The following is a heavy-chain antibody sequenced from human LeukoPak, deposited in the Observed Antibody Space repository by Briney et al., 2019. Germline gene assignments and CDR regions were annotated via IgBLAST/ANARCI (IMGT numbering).Heavy chain of an antibody. Sequence: SETLSLTCTVSGGSISSSSYYWGWIRQPPGKGLEWIGSIYYSGSTYYNPSLKSRVTISVDTSKNQFSLKLSSVTAADTAVYYCARQRGDYVGEESDYWGQGTLVTVSS. V-gene: IGHV4-39*01. J-gene: IGHJ4*02. CDR1: GGSISSSSYY. CDR2: IYYSGST. D-gene: IGHD4-17*01. CDR3: ARQRGDYVGEESDY.